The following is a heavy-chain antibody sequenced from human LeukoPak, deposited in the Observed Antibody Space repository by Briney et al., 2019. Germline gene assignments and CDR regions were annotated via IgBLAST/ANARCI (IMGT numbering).Heavy chain of an antibody. CDR1: GFTVRSNY. V-gene: IGHV3-66*01. Sequence: AGGSLRLSCAASGFTVRSNYMSWVRQAPGKGLEWVSVIYSGGSTFYADSVKGRFTISRDNSKNTLYLQMNSLRAEDTAVYYCARCSLAFFDYWGQGTLVTVSS. D-gene: IGHD3-10*02. J-gene: IGHJ4*02. CDR2: IYSGGST. CDR3: ARCSLAFFDY.